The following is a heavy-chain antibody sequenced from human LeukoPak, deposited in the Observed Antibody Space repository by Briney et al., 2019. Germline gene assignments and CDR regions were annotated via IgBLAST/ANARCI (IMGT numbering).Heavy chain of an antibody. CDR2: MNPNSGDT. J-gene: IGHJ6*02. D-gene: IGHD5-18*01. Sequence: ASVRVSCKASGYTFTSYEIMWVRQATGQGLEWMGWMNPNSGDTGYAQKLQGRVTMNRDTSKSTAYMDLSNLRSEDTAVYYCARAPRQLSYYYGLDVWGQGTTVTVSS. V-gene: IGHV1-8*01. CDR1: GYTFTSYE. CDR3: ARAPRQLSYYYGLDV.